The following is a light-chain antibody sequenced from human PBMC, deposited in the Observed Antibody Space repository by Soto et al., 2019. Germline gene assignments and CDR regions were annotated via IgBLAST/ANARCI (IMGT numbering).Light chain of an antibody. J-gene: IGKJ1*01. Sequence: DIHLTQSTSFLSSCVLNSLKITCRASQGISSYLAWYQQKPGKAPKLLIYAASTLQSGVPSRFSGSGSGTEFTLTISSLQPEDFASYYCQQYNSYSTFGQGTKVDIK. CDR3: QQYNSYST. V-gene: IGKV1-9*01. CDR1: QGISSY. CDR2: AAS.